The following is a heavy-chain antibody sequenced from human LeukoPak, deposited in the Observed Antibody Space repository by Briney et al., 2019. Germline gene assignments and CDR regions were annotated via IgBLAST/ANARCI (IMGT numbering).Heavy chain of an antibody. CDR1: GFTFSSYE. D-gene: IGHD6-13*01. CDR3: ARAAGYYYYYMDV. CDR2: ISSSSNTI. Sequence: GGSLRLSCAASGFTFSSYEMNWVRQAPGKGLEWVSYISSSSNTIYYADSVKGRFTISRDNAKNSLYLQMNSLRAEDTAVYHCARAAGYYYYYMDVWGTGTTVTVSS. J-gene: IGHJ6*03. V-gene: IGHV3-48*01.